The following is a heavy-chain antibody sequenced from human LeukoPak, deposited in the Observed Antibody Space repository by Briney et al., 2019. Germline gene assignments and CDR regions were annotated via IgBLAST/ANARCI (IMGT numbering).Heavy chain of an antibody. V-gene: IGHV3-23*01. CDR1: GFTFSSYA. J-gene: IGHJ4*02. CDR3: AKTPHYYDSSGYVDY. Sequence: GGSLRLSCAASGFTFSSYAMSWVRQAPGKGLEGVSAISGSGGSTYYADSVKGRFTISRDNSKNTLYLQMNSLRAEDTAVYYCAKTPHYYDSSGYVDYWGQGTLVTVSS. D-gene: IGHD3-22*01. CDR2: ISGSGGST.